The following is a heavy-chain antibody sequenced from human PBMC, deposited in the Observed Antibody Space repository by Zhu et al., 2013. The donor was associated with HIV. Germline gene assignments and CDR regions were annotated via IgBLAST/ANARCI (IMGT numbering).Heavy chain of an antibody. J-gene: IGHJ6*02. Sequence: QVQLVQSGAEVKKPGSSVKVSCKASGGTFSSYAISWVRQAPGQGLEWMGGIIPIFGTANYAQKFQGRVTITADESTSTAYMELSSLRSEDTAVYYCARDRDSGYDRYYYYGMDVWGQGTTVTVSS. D-gene: IGHD5-12*01. CDR2: IIPIFGTA. CDR1: GGTFSSYA. CDR3: ARDRDSGYDRYYYYGMDV. V-gene: IGHV1-69*01.